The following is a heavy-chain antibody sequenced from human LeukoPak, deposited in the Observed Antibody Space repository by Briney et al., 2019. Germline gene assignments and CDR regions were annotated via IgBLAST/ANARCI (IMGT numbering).Heavy chain of an antibody. CDR1: GGSISNTSHY. V-gene: IGHV4-39*01. CDR3: ARHEGYSYDY. J-gene: IGHJ4*02. Sequence: SETLSLTCTVSGGSISNTSHYWGWVRQPPGKGLEWIGNIYYSGSTYYNPSLKSRVTLSVDTSKNQFSLKLSSVTAADTAVYYCARHEGYSYDYWGQGTLVTVSS. CDR2: IYYSGST.